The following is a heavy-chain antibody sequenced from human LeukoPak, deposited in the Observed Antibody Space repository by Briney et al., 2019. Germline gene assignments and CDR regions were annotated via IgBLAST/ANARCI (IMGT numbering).Heavy chain of an antibody. V-gene: IGHV3-23*01. CDR1: GFTFSSYA. D-gene: IGHD5-24*01. J-gene: IGHJ4*02. CDR3: AKGRWLQFRGALGY. Sequence: GGSLRLSCAASGFTFSSYAMSWVRQAPGKGLEWVSAISGSGGSTYYADSVKGRFTISRDNSKNTLYLQMNSLRAEDTAVYYCAKGRWLQFRGALGYCGQGTLVTVSS. CDR2: ISGSGGST.